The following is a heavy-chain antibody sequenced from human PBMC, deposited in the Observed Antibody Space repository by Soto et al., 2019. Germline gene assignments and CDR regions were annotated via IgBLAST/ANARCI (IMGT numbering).Heavy chain of an antibody. CDR2: ITATGDRT. CDR1: GFRFSSYS. V-gene: IGHV3-23*01. J-gene: IGHJ4*02. D-gene: IGHD3-22*01. CDR3: ATMNGYFEY. Sequence: VGSLRLSCADSGFRFSSYSMSWVRQTPGKGLEWVAAITATGDRTYYADSVTGRFTISRDNSKKTHYLQMTSLRAEDTAMYYCATMNGYFEYWGQGTPVTVSS.